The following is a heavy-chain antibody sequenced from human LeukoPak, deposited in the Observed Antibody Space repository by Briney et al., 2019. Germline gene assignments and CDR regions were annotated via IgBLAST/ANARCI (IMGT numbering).Heavy chain of an antibody. CDR1: GFTFSSYS. V-gene: IGHV3-21*06. Sequence: GGCLRLSCAASGFTFSSYSMNWVRQAPGKGLEWVSSITRSNYIYYADSVKGRFTISRDNAKNSLYLQMNSLRAEDTAVYYCARAAGEMATIRYWGQGTLVTVSS. CDR3: ARAAGEMATIRY. J-gene: IGHJ4*02. D-gene: IGHD5-24*01. CDR2: ITRSNYI.